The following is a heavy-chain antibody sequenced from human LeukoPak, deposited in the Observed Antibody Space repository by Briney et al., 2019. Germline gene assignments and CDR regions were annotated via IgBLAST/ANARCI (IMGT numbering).Heavy chain of an antibody. D-gene: IGHD2-21*02. Sequence: ASVKVSCKASGYTFTSYGISWVRQAPGQGLEWMGWISAYNGNTNYAQKLQGRVTMTTDTSTSTAYMELRSLRSDDTAVYYCARGTYCGGDCYSEAFDIWGQETMVTVSS. CDR1: GYTFTSYG. J-gene: IGHJ3*02. V-gene: IGHV1-18*01. CDR2: ISAYNGNT. CDR3: ARGTYCGGDCYSEAFDI.